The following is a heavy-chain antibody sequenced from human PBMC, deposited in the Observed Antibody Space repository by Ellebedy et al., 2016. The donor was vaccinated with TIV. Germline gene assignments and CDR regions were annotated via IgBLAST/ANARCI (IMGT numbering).Heavy chain of an antibody. CDR3: ARDSGSYPFDY. D-gene: IGHD1-26*01. Sequence: GESLKISXAASVFTFSHHWMHWVRQAPGKGLEWVSRVNGPGSETGHADSVKGRFTTSRDNAKDTLYLQLNSLRTEDTAVYYCARDSGSYPFDYWGQGTLVTVSS. J-gene: IGHJ4*02. CDR2: VNGPGSET. CDR1: VFTFSHHW. V-gene: IGHV3-74*01.